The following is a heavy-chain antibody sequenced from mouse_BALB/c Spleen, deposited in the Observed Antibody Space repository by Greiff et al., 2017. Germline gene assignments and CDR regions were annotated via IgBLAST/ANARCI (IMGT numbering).Heavy chain of an antibody. CDR3: ARKGSMMKMDY. Sequence: QVQLQQSGAELMKPGASVKISCKATGYTFSSYWIEWVKQRPGHGLEWIGEILPGSGSTNYNEKFKGKATFTADTSSNTAYMQLSSLTSEDSAVYYCARKGSMMKMDYWGQGTSVTVAS. V-gene: IGHV1-9*01. D-gene: IGHD2-3*01. J-gene: IGHJ4*01. CDR1: GYTFSSYW. CDR2: ILPGSGST.